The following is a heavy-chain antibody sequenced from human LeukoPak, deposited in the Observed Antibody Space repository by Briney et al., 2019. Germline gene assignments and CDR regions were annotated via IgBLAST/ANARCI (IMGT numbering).Heavy chain of an antibody. CDR1: GGSISSNTYY. Sequence: SETLSLTCTVSGGSISSNTYYWGGIRQPPGKGLEWIGSIYYIGSTYYHPSLKSRVTISVDTSKNQFSLKLISVTAADEAVYYCARDYEGGYGDNTVDYWGQGTLVTVSS. CDR3: ARDYEGGYGDNTVDY. V-gene: IGHV4-39*07. CDR2: IYYIGST. J-gene: IGHJ4*02. D-gene: IGHD5-12*01.